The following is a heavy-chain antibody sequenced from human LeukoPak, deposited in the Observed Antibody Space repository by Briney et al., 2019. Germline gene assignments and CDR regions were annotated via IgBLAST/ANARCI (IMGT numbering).Heavy chain of an antibody. J-gene: IGHJ4*02. Sequence: PSETLSLTCAVYGGSFSGYYWSWIRQPPGKGLEWIGEINHSGSTNYNPSLKSRVTISVDTSKNQFSLKLSSVTAADTAVYYCARLEFDILTGSNWGQGTLVTVSS. CDR1: GGSFSGYY. CDR3: ARLEFDILTGSN. V-gene: IGHV4-34*01. CDR2: INHSGST. D-gene: IGHD3-9*01.